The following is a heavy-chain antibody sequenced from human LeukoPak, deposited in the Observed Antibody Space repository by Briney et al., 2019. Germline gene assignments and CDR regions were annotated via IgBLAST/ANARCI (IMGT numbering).Heavy chain of an antibody. CDR2: ISDDGSNK. J-gene: IGHJ4*02. CDR3: ASDMGWSTEYSYGFLLDY. V-gene: IGHV3-30-3*01. D-gene: IGHD5-18*01. Sequence: GGSLRLSYASAGFTSSSYAMHWGRQAPGKGLEGGAVISDDGSNKYYADSVRDRFTISGDNSKNTLYLQLNRLRGEDTAVYYCASDMGWSTEYSYGFLLDYWRQGTLVTVSS. CDR1: GFTSSSYA.